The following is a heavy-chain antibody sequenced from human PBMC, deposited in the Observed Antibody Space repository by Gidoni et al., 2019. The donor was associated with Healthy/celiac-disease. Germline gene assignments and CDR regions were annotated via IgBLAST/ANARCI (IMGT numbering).Heavy chain of an antibody. CDR3: ARGKKKTGYSSSRNWFDP. D-gene: IGHD6-13*01. CDR1: GGSFSGYY. Sequence: QVQLQQWGAGLLKPSETLSLTCAVYGGSFSGYYWSWIRQPPGKGLEWIGEINHSGSTNYNPSLKSRVTISVDTSKNQFSLKLSSVTAADTAVYYCARGKKKTGYSSSRNWFDPWGQGTLVTVSS. CDR2: INHSGST. V-gene: IGHV4-34*01. J-gene: IGHJ5*02.